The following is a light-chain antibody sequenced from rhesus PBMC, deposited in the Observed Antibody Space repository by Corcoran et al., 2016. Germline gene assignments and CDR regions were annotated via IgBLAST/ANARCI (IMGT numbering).Light chain of an antibody. J-gene: IGKJ4*01. CDR1: QGISSY. V-gene: IGKV1-37*01. CDR3: QQYNSDPLT. Sequence: DIQMTQSPSFLSASVGDRVTITCRASQGISSYLAWYQQKPGKAPKPLIYYASNLESGVPSRFSGSGSVTEFTLTISSLQPEDFAVYYCQQYNSDPLTFGGGTKVEIK. CDR2: YAS.